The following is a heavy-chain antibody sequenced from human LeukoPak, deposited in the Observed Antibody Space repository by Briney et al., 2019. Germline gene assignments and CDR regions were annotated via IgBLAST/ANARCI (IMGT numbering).Heavy chain of an antibody. D-gene: IGHD3-22*01. CDR1: GGSISSSSYY. CDR3: ARDSSVVVTRDAFDI. V-gene: IGHV4-39*07. J-gene: IGHJ3*02. CDR2: IYYSGST. Sequence: TSETLSLTCTVSGGSISSSSYYWGWIRQPPGKGLEWIGSIYYSGSTYYNPSLKSRVTISVDTSKNQFSLKLSSVTAADTAVYYCARDSSVVVTRDAFDIWGQGTMVTVSS.